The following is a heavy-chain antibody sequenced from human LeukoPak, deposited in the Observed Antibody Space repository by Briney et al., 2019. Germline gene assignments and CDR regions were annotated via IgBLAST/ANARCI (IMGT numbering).Heavy chain of an antibody. CDR1: GGSFSGYY. Sequence: SETLSLTCAVYGGSFSGYYWSWIRQPPGKGLEWIGEINHSGSTNYNPSLKSRVTISVDTSKNQFSLKLSSVTAADTAVYYCARSPLRVCSGGSCYSPYYYYYMDVWGKGTTVTVSS. J-gene: IGHJ6*03. CDR3: ARSPLRVCSGGSCYSPYYYYYMDV. CDR2: INHSGST. V-gene: IGHV4-34*01. D-gene: IGHD2-15*01.